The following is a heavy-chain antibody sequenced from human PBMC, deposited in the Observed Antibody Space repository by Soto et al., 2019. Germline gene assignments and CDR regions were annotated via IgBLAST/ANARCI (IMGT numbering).Heavy chain of an antibody. V-gene: IGHV3-13*01. J-gene: IGHJ4*02. CDR3: ARAVEVDPIDY. D-gene: IGHD1-1*01. CDR1: GFTFSNYD. Sequence: EVQLVESGGGLVQPGGSLRLSCAGSGFTFSNYDMSWVRQTTGKRLEWVSTIGVGGDTYYADSVKGRFTVFRENAKNSLYLQMNSLSVGYTAVYYCARAVEVDPIDYWGQGTLVTVSS. CDR2: IGVGGDT.